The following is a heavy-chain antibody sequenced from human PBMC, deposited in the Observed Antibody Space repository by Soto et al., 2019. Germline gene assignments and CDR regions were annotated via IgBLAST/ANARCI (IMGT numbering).Heavy chain of an antibody. CDR1: GFTFDDYT. Sequence: GGSLRLSCAASGFTFDDYTMHWVRQAPGKGLEWVSLISWDGGSTYYADSVKGRLTISRDNSKNSLYLQMNSLRTEDTALYYCAKDLSTVVRSDAFDIWGQGTMVTVSS. D-gene: IGHD4-17*01. CDR3: AKDLSTVVRSDAFDI. V-gene: IGHV3-43*01. J-gene: IGHJ3*02. CDR2: ISWDGGST.